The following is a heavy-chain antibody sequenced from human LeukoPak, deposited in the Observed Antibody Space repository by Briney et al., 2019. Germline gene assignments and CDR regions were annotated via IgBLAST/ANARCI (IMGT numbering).Heavy chain of an antibody. CDR3: ARSEHGQDYGDYGVDY. CDR1: GGSISSYY. V-gene: IGHV4-59*08. Sequence: PSETLSLTCTVSGGSISSYYWSWIRQPPGKGLEWIGYIYYSGSTNYNPSLKSRVTISVDTSKNQFSLKLSSVTAADTAVYYCARSEHGQDYGDYGVDYWGQGTLVTVSS. J-gene: IGHJ4*02. CDR2: IYYSGST. D-gene: IGHD4-17*01.